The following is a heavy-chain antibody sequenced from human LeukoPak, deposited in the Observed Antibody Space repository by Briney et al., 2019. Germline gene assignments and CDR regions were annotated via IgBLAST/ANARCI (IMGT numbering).Heavy chain of an antibody. D-gene: IGHD3-22*01. CDR3: ARGCYYDSSGYYSDY. CDR1: GYTFTAHY. Sequence: ASVKVSCRASGYTFTAHYMHWVRQAPGQGLEWMGWINPNSGGTNYAQKFQGRVTMARDTSISTAYMELSRLRSDDTAVYYCARGCYYDSSGYYSDYWGQGTLVTVSS. CDR2: INPNSGGT. J-gene: IGHJ4*02. V-gene: IGHV1-2*02.